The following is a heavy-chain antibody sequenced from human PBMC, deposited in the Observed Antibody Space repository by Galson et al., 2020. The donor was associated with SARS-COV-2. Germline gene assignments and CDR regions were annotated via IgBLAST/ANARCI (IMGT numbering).Heavy chain of an antibody. CDR3: ARDGGGDTYYMDV. CDR2: IYHSGST. V-gene: IGHV4-4*02. CDR1: GGSISSSNW. D-gene: IGHD2-21*02. Sequence: SETLSLTCAVSGGSISSSNWWSWVRQPPGKGLEWIGEIYHSGSTNYNPSLKSRVTISVDKSKNQFSLKLSSVTAADTAVYYCARDGGGDTYYMDVWGKGTTVTVSS. J-gene: IGHJ6*03.